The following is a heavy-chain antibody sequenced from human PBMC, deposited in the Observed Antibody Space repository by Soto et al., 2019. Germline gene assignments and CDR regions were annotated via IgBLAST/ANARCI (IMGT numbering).Heavy chain of an antibody. CDR3: STREWHCAAHY. D-gene: IGHD2-15*01. CDR2: ISLSGDT. V-gene: IGHV4-4*02. J-gene: IGHJ4*02. CDR1: SGSISSSNW. Sequence: QVQLEESGPGVVKPSGTLSLTCAVSSGSISSSNWWNWVRQPPGKGLEWIGEISLSGDTNYNPSPKSRLTVSIDNSKNQCSLILTSVTAADTAVYYCSTREWHCAAHYWGRGTLVTVSS.